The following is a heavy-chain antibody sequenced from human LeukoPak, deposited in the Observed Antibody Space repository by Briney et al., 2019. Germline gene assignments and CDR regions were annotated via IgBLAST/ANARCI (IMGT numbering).Heavy chain of an antibody. CDR3: GRRGSVRNNFDSLDH. Sequence: GSSLRLSCVASGFSFNGYGMHWVRQAPGKGLECVAIIWYDGSVTYYEASVKGRFTISRDNSKSTLFLLMGSPRAEDTGVYYCGRRGSVRNNFDSLDHWGQGTRVTVSS. D-gene: IGHD1-20*01. V-gene: IGHV3-33*01. CDR2: IWYDGSVT. CDR1: GFSFNGYG. J-gene: IGHJ4*02.